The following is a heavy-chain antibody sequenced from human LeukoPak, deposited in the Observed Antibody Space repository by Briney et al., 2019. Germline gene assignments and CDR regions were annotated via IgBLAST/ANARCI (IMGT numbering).Heavy chain of an antibody. CDR1: GYTFSSYD. CDR2: MNPNSGNT. V-gene: IGHV1-8*01. D-gene: IGHD6-13*01. J-gene: IGHJ5*02. Sequence: ASVKVSCKASGYTFSSYDINWVRQATGQGLEWMGWMNPNSGNTGYAQKFRGTVTMTRNTSISTAYMELSSLTSEDTAAYYCARVSAAAEGNWFDHWGQGTLVNVSS. CDR3: ARVSAAAEGNWFDH.